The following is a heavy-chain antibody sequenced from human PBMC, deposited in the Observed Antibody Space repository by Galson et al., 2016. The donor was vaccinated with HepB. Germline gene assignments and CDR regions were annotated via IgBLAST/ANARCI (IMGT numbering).Heavy chain of an antibody. J-gene: IGHJ5*02. CDR1: GFSLSTSKMG. D-gene: IGHD3-10*01. CDR2: IYWDDDK. CDR3: ARVIRGVGYPDWFDP. Sequence: PALVKPTQTLTLTCTFSGFSLSTSKMGVGWIRQPPGKALEWLALIYWDDDKRYSPSLKSRLSITKDTSKNQVVLTMTNMDPVDTATYYCARVIRGVGYPDWFDPWGQGTLVTVSS. V-gene: IGHV2-5*02.